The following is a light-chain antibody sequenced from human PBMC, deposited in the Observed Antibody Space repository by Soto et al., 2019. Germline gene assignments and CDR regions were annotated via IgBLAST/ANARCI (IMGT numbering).Light chain of an antibody. J-gene: IGKJ1*01. Sequence: DIQMTQSPSSLSAFVGDRVTITCRASQTISFYLNWYQQKPGKAPKLLIYTASNLQSGVTSRFSGSGSGTDFTLTINSLQPEDFATYYCQQSYSTPRTFGQGTKVDIK. CDR2: TAS. CDR1: QTISFY. CDR3: QQSYSTPRT. V-gene: IGKV1-39*01.